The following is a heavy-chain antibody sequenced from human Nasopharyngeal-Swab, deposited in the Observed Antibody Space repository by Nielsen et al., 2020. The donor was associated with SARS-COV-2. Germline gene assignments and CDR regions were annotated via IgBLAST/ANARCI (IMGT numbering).Heavy chain of an antibody. V-gene: IGHV1-8*01. Sequence: ASVTVSCKASGYTFTSYDINWVRQATGQGLEWMGWMNPNSGNTGYAQKFQGRVTMTRNTSISTAYMELSSLGSEDTAVYYCARGYNWESNLNWFDPWGQGTLVTVSS. CDR1: GYTFTSYD. CDR2: MNPNSGNT. CDR3: ARGYNWESNLNWFDP. D-gene: IGHD3-16*01. J-gene: IGHJ5*02.